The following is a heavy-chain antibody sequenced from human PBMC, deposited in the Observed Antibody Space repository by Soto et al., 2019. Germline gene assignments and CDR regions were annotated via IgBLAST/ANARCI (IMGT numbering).Heavy chain of an antibody. J-gene: IGHJ4*02. CDR3: ASLYDYGDYLYDY. D-gene: IGHD4-17*01. Sequence: EVQLVESGGGLVKPGGSLRLSCAASGFTFSSYSMNWVRQAPGKGLEWVSSISSSSSYIYYADSVKGRFTISRDNAKNSLYLQMNSLRAEDTAVYYCASLYDYGDYLYDYWGQGTLDTVSS. CDR2: ISSSSSYI. V-gene: IGHV3-21*01. CDR1: GFTFSSYS.